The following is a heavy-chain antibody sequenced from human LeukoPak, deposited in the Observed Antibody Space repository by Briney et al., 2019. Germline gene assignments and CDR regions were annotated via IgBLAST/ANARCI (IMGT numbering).Heavy chain of an antibody. J-gene: IGHJ4*02. CDR3: AKDHVAVAGT. Sequence: GGSLRLSCAGCGLTFSSYARSWVRQARGRGVEGVAGISGGGTTTYYADSVGGRFTISRDNSKNTLYLQMNSLRAEDTAVYYCAKDHVAVAGTWGQGTLVTVSS. CDR2: ISGGGTTT. D-gene: IGHD6-19*01. V-gene: IGHV3-23*01. CDR1: GLTFSSYA.